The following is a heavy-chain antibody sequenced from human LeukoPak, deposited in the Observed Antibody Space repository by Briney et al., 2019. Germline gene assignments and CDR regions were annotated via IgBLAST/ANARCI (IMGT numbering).Heavy chain of an antibody. CDR1: GGSISSGGYS. CDR3: ARGGTFYDIWGGSADALDI. V-gene: IGHV4-30-2*01. Sequence: SETLSLTCAVSGGSISSGGYSWSWIRQPPGKGLEWIGYIYHSGSTYYNPSLKSRITISVDRSKNQFSLKLNSVTAADTAVYYCARGGTFYDIWGGSADALDIWGQGTMVTVSS. CDR2: IYHSGST. D-gene: IGHD3-3*01. J-gene: IGHJ3*02.